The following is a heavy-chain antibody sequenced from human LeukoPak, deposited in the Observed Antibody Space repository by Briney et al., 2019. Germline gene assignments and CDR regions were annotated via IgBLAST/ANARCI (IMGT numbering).Heavy chain of an antibody. CDR1: GYTFTGYY. CDR3: ARDLPLVVPAANDFDY. V-gene: IGHV1-2*02. Sequence: ASVKASCKASGYTFTGYYMHWGRQAPRHGLEGMGWINPNSGGTNYAQKFQGRVTMTRDTSISTTYMELSRLRSDDTAVYYCARDLPLVVPAANDFDYWGQGTLVTVSS. CDR2: INPNSGGT. J-gene: IGHJ4*02. D-gene: IGHD2-2*01.